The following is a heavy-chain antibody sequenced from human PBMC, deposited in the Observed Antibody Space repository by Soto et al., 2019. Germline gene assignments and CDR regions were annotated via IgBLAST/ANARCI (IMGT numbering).Heavy chain of an antibody. CDR1: GGSISSYY. CDR2: IYYSGST. Sequence: PSETLSLTCTVSGGSISSYYWSWIRQPPGKGLEWIGYIYYSGSTNYNPSLKSRVTISVDTSKNQFSLKLGSVTAADTAVYYCARGEYYGSDERNFDYWGQGTQVTVSS. V-gene: IGHV4-59*01. D-gene: IGHD3-10*01. CDR3: ARGEYYGSDERNFDY. J-gene: IGHJ4*02.